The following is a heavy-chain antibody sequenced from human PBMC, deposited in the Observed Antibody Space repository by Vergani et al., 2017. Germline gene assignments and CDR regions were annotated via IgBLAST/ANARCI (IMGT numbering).Heavy chain of an antibody. D-gene: IGHD6-19*01. CDR3: ARHSTVEWLVKLGWIAP. J-gene: IGHJ5*02. Sequence: QLQLQESGPGLVKPSATLSLTCSVSGASIRSSNYYWGWIRQPPGKGLEWIASIYYSGSTYYNPSLKSRVTISVDTSKNRFSLKLSSVTAADTAVYFCARHSTVEWLVKLGWIAPWGKGVLVTVSS. V-gene: IGHV4-39*01. CDR2: IYYSGST. CDR1: GASIRSSNYY.